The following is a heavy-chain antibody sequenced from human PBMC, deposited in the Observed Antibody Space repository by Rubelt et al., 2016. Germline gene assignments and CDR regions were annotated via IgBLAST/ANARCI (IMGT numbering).Heavy chain of an antibody. CDR2: IDHSGST. D-gene: IGHD2-21*01. Sequence: QVQLQQWGAGLLKPSETLSLTCTVSGGSISSYYWTWIRQPPGKGLEWIGEIDHSGSTNYNPSLKSRVTISVDTAKNQFSLKLRAVTAADTAVYYCARHSRVFSYYYGMDVWGQGTTVTVSS. CDR1: GGSISSYY. CDR3: ARHSRVFSYYYGMDV. V-gene: IGHV4-34*01. J-gene: IGHJ6*02.